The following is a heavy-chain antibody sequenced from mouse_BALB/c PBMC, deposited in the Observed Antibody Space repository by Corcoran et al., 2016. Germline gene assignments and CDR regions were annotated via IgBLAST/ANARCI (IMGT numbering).Heavy chain of an antibody. Sequence: QVQLQQSGAELMKPGASVKISCKATGYTFSSYWIEWVKQRPGNGLEWIGEILPGSGSTNYNEKFKGKATFTADKSSNTAYMQLISLTSEDSVVDYCARGGSQWYFDVWGAGTTVTVSS. CDR1: GYTFSSYW. J-gene: IGHJ1*01. CDR2: ILPGSGST. CDR3: ARGGSQWYFDV. V-gene: IGHV1-9*01.